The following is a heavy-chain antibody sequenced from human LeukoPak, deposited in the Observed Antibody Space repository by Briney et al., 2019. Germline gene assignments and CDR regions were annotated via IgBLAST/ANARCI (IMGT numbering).Heavy chain of an antibody. J-gene: IGHJ3*02. Sequence: ASVKVSCKASGGTFSSYAISWVRQAPGQGLEWMGGIIPILGIANYAQKFQGRVTITADKSTSTAYMELSSLRSEDTAVYYCARDLPQWLAPTDAFDIWGQGTMVTVSS. CDR1: GGTFSSYA. D-gene: IGHD6-19*01. CDR2: IIPILGIA. V-gene: IGHV1-69*04. CDR3: ARDLPQWLAPTDAFDI.